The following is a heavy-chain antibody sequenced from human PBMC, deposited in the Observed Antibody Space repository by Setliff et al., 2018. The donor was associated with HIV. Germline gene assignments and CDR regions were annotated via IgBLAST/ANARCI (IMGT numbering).Heavy chain of an antibody. D-gene: IGHD1-26*01. V-gene: IGHV7-4-1*02. CDR2: IHTNTGDP. CDR3: ATRGEQLYFYGMDV. J-gene: IGHJ6*02. Sequence: VSCKASGYTFTSYAVNWVRQAPGQGLEWVGWIHTNTGDPTYAQGFTGRFVFSFDTSVSTAYLQISGLKAVDTAVYYCATRGEQLYFYGMDVWGQGTTVTVSS. CDR1: GYTFTSYA.